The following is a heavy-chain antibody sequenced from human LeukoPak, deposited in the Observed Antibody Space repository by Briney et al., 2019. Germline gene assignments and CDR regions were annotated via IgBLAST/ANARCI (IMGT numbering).Heavy chain of an antibody. J-gene: IGHJ4*02. CDR2: INHSGST. CDR3: ASAGSTGGSGYYLDY. CDR1: GGSFSGYY. Sequence: PSETLSLTCAVYGGSFSGYYWSWIRQPPGKGLEWIGEINHSGSTNYNPSLKSRVTISVDTSKNQFFLKLSSVTAADTAVYYCASAGSTGGSGYYLDYWGQGTLVTVSS. V-gene: IGHV4-34*01. D-gene: IGHD3-22*01.